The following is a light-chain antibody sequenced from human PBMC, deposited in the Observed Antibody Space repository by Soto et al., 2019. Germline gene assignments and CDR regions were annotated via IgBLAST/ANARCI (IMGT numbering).Light chain of an antibody. CDR2: GAS. CDR3: QQYGSSVWT. CDR1: QSVSSSY. V-gene: IGKV3-20*01. J-gene: IGKJ1*01. Sequence: EIVLTQSPGTLSLSPGERATLSCRSSQSVSSSYLAWYHQKPGKAPRLLIYGASSRATGIPDRFSGSGSRTDFNLTISRLEAEDFAVYYCQQYGSSVWTFGQGTKVEIK.